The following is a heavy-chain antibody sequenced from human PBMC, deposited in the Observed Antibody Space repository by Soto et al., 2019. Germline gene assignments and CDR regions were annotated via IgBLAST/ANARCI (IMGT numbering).Heavy chain of an antibody. CDR2: INHSGST. CDR1: GGSFSGYY. CDR3: ARSEGYCSGGSCYREADY. Sequence: SETLSLTCAVYGGSFSGYYWSWIRQAPGKGLEWIGEINHSGSTRYNPSLKSRVTISVDTSKNQFSLKLSSVTAADTAVYYCARSEGYCSGGSCYREADYWGQGTLVTVSS. J-gene: IGHJ4*02. D-gene: IGHD2-15*01. V-gene: IGHV4-34*01.